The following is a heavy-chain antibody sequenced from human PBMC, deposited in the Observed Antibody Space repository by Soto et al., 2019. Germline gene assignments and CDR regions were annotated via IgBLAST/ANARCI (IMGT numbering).Heavy chain of an antibody. D-gene: IGHD3-22*01. CDR1: GGTFSSYA. J-gene: IGHJ3*02. V-gene: IGHV1-69*13. CDR2: IIPIFGTA. Sequence: GASVKVSCKASGGTFSSYAISWVRQAPGQGLEWMGGIIPIFGTANYAQKFQGRVTITADESTSTAYMELSSLRSEDTAVYYCARDKGYYDSSGYSGGALHAFDIWGQGTMVTV. CDR3: ARDKGYYDSSGYSGGALHAFDI.